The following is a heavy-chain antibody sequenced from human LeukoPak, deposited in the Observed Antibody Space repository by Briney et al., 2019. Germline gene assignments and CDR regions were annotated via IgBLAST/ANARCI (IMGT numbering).Heavy chain of an antibody. CDR2: ISSGGSTI. D-gene: IGHD1-26*01. Sequence: PGGSLRLSCAASGFTFSSYEMNWVRQAPGKGLEWVSYISSGGSTINYADSVKGRFTISRDNAKNSLYLQMNSLRAEDTAVYYCAKGSSGSYQSSDYWGQGTLVTVSS. CDR1: GFTFSSYE. V-gene: IGHV3-48*03. CDR3: AKGSSGSYQSSDY. J-gene: IGHJ4*02.